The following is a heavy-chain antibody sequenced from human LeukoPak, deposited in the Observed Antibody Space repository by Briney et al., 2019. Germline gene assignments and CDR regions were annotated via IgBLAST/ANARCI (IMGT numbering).Heavy chain of an antibody. V-gene: IGHV1-18*01. D-gene: IGHD3-3*02. CDR1: GYTFTSNG. Sequence: ASVKVSCKASGYTFTSNGITWVRQAPGQGLEWMGWISGYNGNTNYAQKLQGRVTMTTDRSTSTAYMELRSLTSDDTAVYYCARGALAQPFCYYMDVWGKGTTVTVSS. CDR3: ARGALAQPFCYYMDV. J-gene: IGHJ6*03. CDR2: ISGYNGNT.